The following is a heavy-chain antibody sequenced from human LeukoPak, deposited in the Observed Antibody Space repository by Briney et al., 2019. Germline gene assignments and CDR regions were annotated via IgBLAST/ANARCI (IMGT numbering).Heavy chain of an antibody. CDR1: GFTFSSYE. CDR3: ARYGPGSYTLGERRYFDC. Sequence: PGGSLRLSCAASGFTFSSYEMNWVRQAPGKGLEWVSYISSSGSTIYYADSVKGRFTISRDNAKNSLYLQMNSLRAEDTAVYYCARYGPGSYTLGERRYFDCWGQGTLVTVSS. J-gene: IGHJ4*02. V-gene: IGHV3-48*03. D-gene: IGHD3-10*01. CDR2: ISSSGSTI.